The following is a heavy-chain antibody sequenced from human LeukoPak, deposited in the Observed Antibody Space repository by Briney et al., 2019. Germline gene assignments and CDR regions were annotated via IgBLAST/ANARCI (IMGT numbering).Heavy chain of an antibody. CDR3: ARAPYDILTGYYLQGFDY. Sequence: SVKVSCKASGGTFSSYAISWVRQAPGQGLEWMGGIIPIFGTANYAQKFQGRVTITADESTSTAYMELSSLRSEDTAVYYCARAPYDILTGYYLQGFDYLGQGTLVTVSS. CDR1: GGTFSSYA. V-gene: IGHV1-69*13. D-gene: IGHD3-9*01. J-gene: IGHJ4*02. CDR2: IIPIFGTA.